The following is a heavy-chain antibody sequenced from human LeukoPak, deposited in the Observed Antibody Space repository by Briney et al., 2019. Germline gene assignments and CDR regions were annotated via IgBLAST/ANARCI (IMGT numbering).Heavy chain of an antibody. Sequence: SETLSLTCTVSGGSISIGGYYWSWIRQHPGKGLEWIGYIYYSGSTYYNPSLKSRVTISVDTSKNQFSLKLSSVTAADTAVYYCARSKASAPAAFRKFDPWGQGTLVTVSS. V-gene: IGHV4-31*03. CDR2: IYYSGST. D-gene: IGHD2-2*01. J-gene: IGHJ5*02. CDR3: ARSKASAPAAFRKFDP. CDR1: GGSISIGGYY.